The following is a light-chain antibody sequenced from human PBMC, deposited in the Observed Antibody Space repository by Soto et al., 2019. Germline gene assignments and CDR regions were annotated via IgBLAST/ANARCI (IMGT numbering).Light chain of an antibody. CDR3: QQSYRAPLT. V-gene: IGKV3-20*01. CDR1: QSVSAGH. J-gene: IGKJ3*01. Sequence: IGLSQSPGTLSLSPGERATLSCRASQSVSAGHLAWYQQKPGQAPRLLIYGASSRATGIPDRFSGSGSGTDFTLTISSLQPEDFATYYCQQSYRAPLTFGPGTKVDI. CDR2: GAS.